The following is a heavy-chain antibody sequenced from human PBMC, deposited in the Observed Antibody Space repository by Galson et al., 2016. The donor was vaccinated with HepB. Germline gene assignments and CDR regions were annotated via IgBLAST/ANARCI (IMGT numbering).Heavy chain of an antibody. CDR1: GFSFSSYT. Sequence: SLRLSCAGSGFSFSSYTMNWVRQAPGKGLEWVSLITPSSSTIYYADSVKGRFTISRDNAKNSLLLQMNSLRDEDTAVYYCAKDADYGDSPVIGSWGQGTLVTVSS. CDR3: AKDADYGDSPVIGS. V-gene: IGHV3-48*02. J-gene: IGHJ5*02. D-gene: IGHD4-17*01. CDR2: ITPSSSTI.